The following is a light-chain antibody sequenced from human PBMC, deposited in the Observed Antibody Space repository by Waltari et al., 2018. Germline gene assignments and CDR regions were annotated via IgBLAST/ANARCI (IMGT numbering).Light chain of an antibody. Sequence: EIVMTQSPATLSVSPGERATLPCRASQSVSSNLAWYQQKPGQAPRLLIYGASTRATGIAARFSGSGSGTEFTLTISSLQSEDFAVYYCQQYNNWPLFTFGPGTKVDIK. CDR3: QQYNNWPLFT. CDR2: GAS. V-gene: IGKV3-15*01. CDR1: QSVSSN. J-gene: IGKJ3*01.